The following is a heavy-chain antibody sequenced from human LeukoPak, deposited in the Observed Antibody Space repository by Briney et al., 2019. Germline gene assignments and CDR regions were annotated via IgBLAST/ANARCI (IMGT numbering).Heavy chain of an antibody. CDR1: GFTFSSYW. Sequence: GGSLRLSCAASGFTFSSYWMNWARQAPGKGLEWVASINHNGNVNYYVDSVKGRFTISRDNAKNSLYLQMSSLRAEDTAVYYCAKAGTAFWGQGTVVIVSS. CDR2: INHNGNVN. J-gene: IGHJ4*02. V-gene: IGHV3-7*03. CDR3: AKAGTAF. D-gene: IGHD6-13*01.